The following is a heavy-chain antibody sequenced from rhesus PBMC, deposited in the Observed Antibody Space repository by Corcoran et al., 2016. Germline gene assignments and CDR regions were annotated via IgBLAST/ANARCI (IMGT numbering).Heavy chain of an antibody. Sequence: EVQLVETGGGWVQPGGSLKLSFAASVVTFISDCVSRYPHAPGQGLAWVSAIKCGGGSPYYADSVKGRFTLSRDNSKNTLSLQMNSLRAEDTAVYYCAKIQTSRYWYFDLWGPGTPITISS. V-gene: IGHV3S5*01. CDR1: VVTFISDC. CDR2: IKCGGGSP. CDR3: AKIQTSRYWYFDL. D-gene: IGHD4-23*01. J-gene: IGHJ2*01.